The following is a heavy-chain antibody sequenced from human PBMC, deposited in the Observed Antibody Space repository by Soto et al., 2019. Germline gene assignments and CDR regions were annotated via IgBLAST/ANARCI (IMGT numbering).Heavy chain of an antibody. Sequence: ETLSLACTVSGGSVSSYYWSWIRQSAGKGLEWIGRIHSSGSTNYNPSLKSRVTMSVDTSKNQFSLKLRSVTAADTAVYFCARVKTVDYYGMGVWGQGTTVTVSS. J-gene: IGHJ6*02. CDR2: IHSSGST. CDR3: ARVKTVDYYGMGV. CDR1: GGSVSSYY. V-gene: IGHV4-4*07.